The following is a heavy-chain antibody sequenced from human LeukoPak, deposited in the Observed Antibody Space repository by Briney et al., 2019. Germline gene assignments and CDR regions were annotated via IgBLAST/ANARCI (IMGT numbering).Heavy chain of an antibody. V-gene: IGHV1-69*05. CDR1: GGTFSSYA. CDR2: IIPIFGTA. Sequence: SVKVSCKASGGTFSSYAISWVRQAPGQGLEWMGGIIPIFGTANYAQKLQGRVTMTTDTSTSTAYMELRSLRSDDTAVYYCARFHMRTRYCSGGSCYGNYYMDVWGKGTTVTVSS. J-gene: IGHJ6*03. CDR3: ARFHMRTRYCSGGSCYGNYYMDV. D-gene: IGHD2-15*01.